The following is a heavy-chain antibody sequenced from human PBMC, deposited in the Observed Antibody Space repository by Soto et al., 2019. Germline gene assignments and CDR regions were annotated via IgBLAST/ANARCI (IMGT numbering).Heavy chain of an antibody. V-gene: IGHV1-69*02. J-gene: IGHJ6*02. CDR3: ARTYCSGGSCYSHYYYGMDV. CDR2: IIPILGIA. CDR1: GGTFSSYT. D-gene: IGHD2-15*01. Sequence: QVQLVQSGAEVKKPGSSVKVSCKASGGTFSSYTISWVRQAPGQGLEWMGRIIPILGIANYAQKFQGRVTITADKSXXTXYXXLSSLRSEDTAVYYCARTYCSGGSCYSHYYYGMDVWGQGTTVTVSS.